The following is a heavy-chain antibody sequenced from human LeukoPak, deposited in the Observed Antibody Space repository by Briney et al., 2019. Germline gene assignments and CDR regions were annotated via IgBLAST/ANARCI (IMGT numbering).Heavy chain of an antibody. D-gene: IGHD3-10*01. CDR2: FSGSGGYT. V-gene: IGHV3-23*01. CDR1: GFTFSNYA. CDR3: AKASFDYGSGTYYNDFDY. J-gene: IGHJ4*02. Sequence: GGSLRLSCAASGFTFSNYAMRWVRQAPGKGLEWVSAFSGSGGYTFYADSVKGRFTISRDDSKNTLYLQMNSLRAEDTAVSYCAKASFDYGSGTYYNDFDYWGQGSLVTVST.